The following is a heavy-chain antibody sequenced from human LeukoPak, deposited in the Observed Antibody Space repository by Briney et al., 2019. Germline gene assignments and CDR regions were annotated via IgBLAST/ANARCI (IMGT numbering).Heavy chain of an antibody. CDR2: IKQDGSAK. CDR1: GFSFSSYW. D-gene: IGHD4-17*01. CDR3: ARRRLKGKYSDDSYWYFDL. Sequence: GGSLRLSCAASGFSFSSYWMSWVRQAPVKGLEWVANIKQDGSAKYYVDSVKGRFTISRDNAKNSVHLQMNSLRAEDTAVYYCARRRLKGKYSDDSYWYFDLWGRGTLVSVSS. V-gene: IGHV3-7*01. J-gene: IGHJ2*01.